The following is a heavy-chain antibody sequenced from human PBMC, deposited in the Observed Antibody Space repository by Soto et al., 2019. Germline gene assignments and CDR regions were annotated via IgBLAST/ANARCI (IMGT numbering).Heavy chain of an antibody. CDR3: ARRGSASWRNWFDS. Sequence: SEPLSLTCSVSGGSITSTIDYWGWMRQSPGKGLEWIGNIYYDGSTFYNPSLKSRVTISVDTSKRQFSLRVSSVTAADTAVYYCARRGSASWRNWFDSWGQGTLVTVSS. CDR2: IYYDGST. D-gene: IGHD2-2*01. J-gene: IGHJ5*01. V-gene: IGHV4-39*01. CDR1: GGSITSTIDY.